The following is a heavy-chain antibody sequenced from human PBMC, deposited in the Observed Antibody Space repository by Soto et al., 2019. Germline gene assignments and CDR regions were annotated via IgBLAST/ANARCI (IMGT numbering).Heavy chain of an antibody. Sequence: ESGGGLAEPGGSRRLSCAASGFPFKNAWMSWVRQAPGKGLEWDGQIKSTPDGGTADYAAPVQGRFTISREDSTSTVYLLMNSLKTEDSAVYFCTPAPTVTTIPYWGQGTLVTVSS. CDR2: IKSTPDGGTA. CDR3: TPAPTVTTIPY. V-gene: IGHV3-15*01. CDR1: GFPFKNAW. D-gene: IGHD4-17*01. J-gene: IGHJ4*02.